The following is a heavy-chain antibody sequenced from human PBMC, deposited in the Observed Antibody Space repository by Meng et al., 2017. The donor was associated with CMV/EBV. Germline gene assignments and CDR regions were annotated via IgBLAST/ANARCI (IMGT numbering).Heavy chain of an antibody. D-gene: IGHD3-3*01. CDR3: ARSGEAFGVDY. J-gene: IGHJ4*02. CDR2: INHSGST. V-gene: IGHV4-34*01. Sequence: LTGAVYGGSFSGYYWSWIRQPPGKGLEWIGEINHSGSTNYNPSLKSRVTISVDTSKNQFSLKLSSVTAADTAVYYCARSGEAFGVDYWGQGTLVTVSS. CDR1: GGSFSGYY.